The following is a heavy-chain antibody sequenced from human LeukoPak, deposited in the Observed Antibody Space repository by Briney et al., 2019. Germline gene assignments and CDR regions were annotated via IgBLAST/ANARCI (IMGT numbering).Heavy chain of an antibody. CDR3: ARHWLLPYFDWSVGYFDY. CDR1: GGSISSSSYY. D-gene: IGHD3-9*01. Sequence: ETLSLTCTVSGGSISSSSYYWGWIRQPPGKGLEWIGSIYYSGSTYYNPSLKSRVTISVDTSKNQFSLKLSSVTAADTAVYYCARHWLLPYFDWSVGYFDYWGQGTLVTVSS. CDR2: IYYSGST. J-gene: IGHJ4*02. V-gene: IGHV4-39*01.